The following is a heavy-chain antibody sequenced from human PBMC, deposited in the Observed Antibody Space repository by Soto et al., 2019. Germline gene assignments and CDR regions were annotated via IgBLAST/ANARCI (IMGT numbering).Heavy chain of an antibody. Sequence: QVQLVQSGAEVKKPGASVKVSCKASGDTFTDYYIHWVRQAPGQGLEWMGTVNPSGGHTTYAQHFLGRVTMTRGTSTSTLYMELTSLTSEDTAVYYCARGGHVVVVTAALDYWGQGTLVTVSS. CDR3: ARGGHVVVVTAALDY. V-gene: IGHV1-46*01. CDR2: VNPSGGHT. CDR1: GDTFTDYY. D-gene: IGHD2-21*02. J-gene: IGHJ4*02.